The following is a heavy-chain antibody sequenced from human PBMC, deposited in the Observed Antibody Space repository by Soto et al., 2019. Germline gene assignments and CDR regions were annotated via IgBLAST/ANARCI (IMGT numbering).Heavy chain of an antibody. CDR2: IYYSGST. CDR1: GGSFSNNY. Sequence: PSETLSLTWAVYGGSFSNNYWTWFRQPPGKGLEWIGEIYYSGSTNYNPSLKSRVTISVDTSKNQFSLKLSSVTAADTAVYYCASKRCSGGSCYWYFFDYWGQGTLVTSPQ. D-gene: IGHD2-15*01. CDR3: ASKRCSGGSCYWYFFDY. V-gene: IGHV4-34*01. J-gene: IGHJ4*02.